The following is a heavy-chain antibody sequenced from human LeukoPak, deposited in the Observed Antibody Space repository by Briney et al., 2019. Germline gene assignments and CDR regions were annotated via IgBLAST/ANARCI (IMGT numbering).Heavy chain of an antibody. CDR1: GGYISSSSYY. CDR3: ARQSGWYLAY. V-gene: IGHV4-39*01. J-gene: IGHJ4*02. Sequence: SETLSLTCTVSGGYISSSSYYWGWIRQPPGKGLEWIGSIYYSGSTYYNPSLKSRVTISVDTSKNQFSLKLSSVTAADTAVYYCARQSGWYLAYWGQGTLVTVSS. D-gene: IGHD6-19*01. CDR2: IYYSGST.